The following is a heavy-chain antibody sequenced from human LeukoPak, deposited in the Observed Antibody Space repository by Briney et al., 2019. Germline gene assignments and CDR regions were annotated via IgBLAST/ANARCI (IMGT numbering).Heavy chain of an antibody. CDR3: AKMPWGSGYYFLDY. J-gene: IGHJ4*02. V-gene: IGHV3-33*03. Sequence: GRCLRLSCAASGFTFSSYGMHWVRQAPGKGLEWVAVVWYDGSNKYYADSVKGRFTISRDNSKNTLFLQVNSLSADDTAVYYCAKMPWGSGYYFLDYWGQGTLVTVSS. CDR2: VWYDGSNK. D-gene: IGHD5-12*01. CDR1: GFTFSSYG.